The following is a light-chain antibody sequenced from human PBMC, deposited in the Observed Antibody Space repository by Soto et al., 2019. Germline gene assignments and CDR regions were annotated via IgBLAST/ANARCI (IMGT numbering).Light chain of an antibody. CDR2: GAS. V-gene: IGKV3D-15*01. CDR3: QQNNNWRWT. J-gene: IGKJ1*01. CDR1: QNISIN. Sequence: EIVMTQSPATLSVSPGERATLFCRASQNISINLAWFQQKLGQAPRVLIDGASTRATGIPARFSGSGSGTEFTITISRQQSEDFAVYYCQQNNNWRWTFGQGTKVEIK.